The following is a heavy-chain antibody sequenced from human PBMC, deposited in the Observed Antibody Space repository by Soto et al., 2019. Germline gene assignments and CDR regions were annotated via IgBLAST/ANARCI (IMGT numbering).Heavy chain of an antibody. CDR1: GYPFTGYS. J-gene: IGHJ4*02. Sequence: QIQLVQSGAEVKKPGASVKVSCKASGYPFTGYSVGWVRQAPGQGPEWMGWISAYSGDTYYAQRFQERLTMTTDASTSTAYMDLRSLRSDDTAVYYCARPSGSYGDYAWSLKYWGQGTLVTVSS. D-gene: IGHD4-17*01. CDR3: ARPSGSYGDYAWSLKY. V-gene: IGHV1-18*01. CDR2: ISAYSGDT.